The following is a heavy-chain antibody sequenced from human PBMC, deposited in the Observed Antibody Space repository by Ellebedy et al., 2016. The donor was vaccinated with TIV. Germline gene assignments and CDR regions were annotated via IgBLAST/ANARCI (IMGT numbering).Heavy chain of an antibody. V-gene: IGHV4-59*12. CDR1: CGSLSTYY. CDR2: IYYSGSA. J-gene: IGHJ6*02. Sequence: MPSETLSLTCTVSCGSLSTYYWSWIPQPPGKGLGWIRYIYYSGSAKYKPSLKSRVSMSVDTFKNQFSLKLNSVTAADMAVYYCAVAGGTENYYYGLDVWGQGTPVTVSS. CDR3: AVAGGTENYYYGLDV. D-gene: IGHD1-1*01.